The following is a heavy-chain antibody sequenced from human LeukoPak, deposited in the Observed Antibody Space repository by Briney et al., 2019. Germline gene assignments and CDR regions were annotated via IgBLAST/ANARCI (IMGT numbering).Heavy chain of an antibody. CDR3: AKDLEFSGYDALDI. CDR1: GFSFSNYA. J-gene: IGHJ3*02. Sequence: GGSLRLSCAASGFSFSNYAMSWARQAPGKGLEWHSSISGRRGGTNHADSVKGRFTISRDNSRNTLYLQMNSLRAEDTAIYYCAKDLEFSGYDALDIWGQGTMVTVS. D-gene: IGHD5-12*01. V-gene: IGHV3-23*01. CDR2: ISGRRGGT.